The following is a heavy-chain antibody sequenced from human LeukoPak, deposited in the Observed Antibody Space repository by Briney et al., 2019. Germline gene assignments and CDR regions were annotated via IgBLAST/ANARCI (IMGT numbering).Heavy chain of an antibody. V-gene: IGHV4-34*01. CDR2: INHSGST. CDR1: GGSFSGYY. CDR3: ARELAVYYGSGSLGSLDY. J-gene: IGHJ4*02. D-gene: IGHD3-10*01. Sequence: PSETLSLTCAVYGGSFSGYYWSWIRQPPGKGLEWIGEINHSGSTNYNPSLKSRVTISVDTSKNQFSLKLSSVTAADTAVYYCARELAVYYGSGSLGSLDYWGQGTLVTVSS.